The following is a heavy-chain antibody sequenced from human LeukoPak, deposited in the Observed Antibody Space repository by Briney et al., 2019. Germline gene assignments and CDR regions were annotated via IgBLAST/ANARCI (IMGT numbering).Heavy chain of an antibody. CDR1: GFTFNKFA. CDR2: IYSGGELS. D-gene: IGHD3-22*01. J-gene: IGHJ4*02. Sequence: PGGSLRLSCAASGFTFNKFAMSWVRQAPGKGLEWVSCIYSGGELSSYADSVKGRFTISRNNSKNILYLQMSSLKAEDTAKFYCAKGSNDRCSSGSDHWGQGTLVTVSS. V-gene: IGHV3-23*01. CDR3: AKGSNDRCSSGSDH.